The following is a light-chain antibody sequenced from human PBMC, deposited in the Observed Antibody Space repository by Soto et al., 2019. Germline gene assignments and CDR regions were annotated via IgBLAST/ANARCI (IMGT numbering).Light chain of an antibody. J-gene: IGLJ1*01. CDR2: DVY. V-gene: IGLV2-14*03. Sequence: QSALPQPASVSGSPGQSIAISCIGVRTDGDGHDYVSWYQQHPGQAPQLIIYDVYNRPSGVSDRFSGSKSGNTASLIISGLQAEDEADYFCTSYTAGSPFYVFGDGTKVTV. CDR1: RTDGDGHDY. CDR3: TSYTAGSPFYV.